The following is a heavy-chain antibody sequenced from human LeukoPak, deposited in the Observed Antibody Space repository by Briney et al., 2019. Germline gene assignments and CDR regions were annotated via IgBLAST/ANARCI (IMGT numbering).Heavy chain of an antibody. V-gene: IGHV3-7*01. J-gene: IGHJ4*02. CDR1: GFTFSSYW. Sequence: PGGSLRLSCAASGFTFSSYWMSWVRQAPGKGLEWVANIKLDGSEKYYVDSVKGRFTISRDNVRNSLYLQMNSLRAEDTAVYYCASLREASGDPFDYWGQGTLVTVSS. CDR2: IKLDGSEK. D-gene: IGHD4-17*01. CDR3: ASLREASGDPFDY.